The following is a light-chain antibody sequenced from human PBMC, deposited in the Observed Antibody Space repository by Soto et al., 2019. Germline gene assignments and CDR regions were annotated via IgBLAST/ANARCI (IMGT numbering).Light chain of an antibody. CDR3: QQSYMDPIT. Sequence: DIQMTQSPSSLSASVGNRVTITCRASQSISTYLNWYQKKPGKAPNLLIYDASRLQSGVPSRFSGSGGGTDFNLSISSVQPEDFATYFCQQSYMDPITFGQGTQLEI. CDR2: DAS. CDR1: QSISTY. V-gene: IGKV1-39*01. J-gene: IGKJ5*01.